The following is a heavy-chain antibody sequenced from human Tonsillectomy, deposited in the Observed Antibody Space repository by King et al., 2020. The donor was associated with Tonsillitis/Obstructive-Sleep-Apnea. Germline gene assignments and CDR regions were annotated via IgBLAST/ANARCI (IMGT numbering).Heavy chain of an antibody. J-gene: IGHJ4*02. Sequence: QMQLQESGPGLVKPSETLSLTCTVSGGSISSSSYYWGWIRQPPGKGLEWIGSIYYSGSTYYNPSLKSRVTISVDTSKNQFSLKLSSVTAADTAVYYCARVNYYDSSAFAYWGQGTLVTVSS. CDR2: IYYSGST. D-gene: IGHD3-22*01. CDR1: GGSISSSSYY. V-gene: IGHV4-39*01. CDR3: ARVNYYDSSAFAY.